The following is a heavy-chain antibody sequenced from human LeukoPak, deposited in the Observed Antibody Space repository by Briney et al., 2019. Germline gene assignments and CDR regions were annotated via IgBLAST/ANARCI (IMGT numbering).Heavy chain of an antibody. CDR3: AKNFDWLLYSVLFDY. J-gene: IGHJ4*02. CDR1: GFTFSDYY. D-gene: IGHD3-9*01. CDR2: ISSSGSTI. V-gene: IGHV3-11*01. Sequence: PGGSLRLSCAASGFTFSDYYMSWIRQAPGKGLEWVSYISSSGSTIYYADSVKGRFTISRDNSKNTLYLQMNSLRAEDTAVYYCAKNFDWLLYSVLFDYWGQGTLVTVSS.